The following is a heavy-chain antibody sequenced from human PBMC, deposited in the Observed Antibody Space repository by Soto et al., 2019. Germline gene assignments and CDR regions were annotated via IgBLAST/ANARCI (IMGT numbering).Heavy chain of an antibody. V-gene: IGHV1-18*01. D-gene: IGHD4-17*01. CDR1: GYTFNNYC. CDR2: ISTYNGNT. CDR3: ARDAYGVYSY. J-gene: IGHJ4*02. Sequence: QVQLVQSGGEVKKPGASVKVSCKASGYTFNNYCISWVRQAPGQGLEWMGWISTYNGNTNYAQKLQDRVTMTTDTSTSTAYMELRSLRSDDTAVYYCARDAYGVYSYWGQGTLVTVSS.